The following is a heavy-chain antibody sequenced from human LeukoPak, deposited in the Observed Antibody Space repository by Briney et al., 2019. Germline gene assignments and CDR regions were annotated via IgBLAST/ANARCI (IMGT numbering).Heavy chain of an antibody. CDR1: GFTFSGAW. Sequence: GCLLSFCCAASGFTFSGAWRCLRRQAPGKGVVWVSRINNDCSTTRHADSVKGRFTISRDNARNTLYLQMNSLRVEDTAVYYCARVSGPGMNEYYHLWGQGNLVTVSS. J-gene: IGHJ1*01. D-gene: IGHD3-10*01. V-gene: IGHV3-74*01. CDR3: ARVSGPGMNEYYHL. CDR2: INNDCSTT.